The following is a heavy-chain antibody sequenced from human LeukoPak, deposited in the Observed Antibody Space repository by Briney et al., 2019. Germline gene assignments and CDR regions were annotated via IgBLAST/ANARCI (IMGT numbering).Heavy chain of an antibody. V-gene: IGHV4-31*03. CDR2: IYYSGST. Sequence: PSETLSLICTVSGGSISSGGYYWSWIRQHPGKGLEWIGYIYYSGSTYYNPSLKSRVTISVDTSKNQFSLKLSSVTAADTAVYYCARDRPYYYDSRSGMDVWGQGTTVTVSS. D-gene: IGHD3-22*01. CDR1: GGSISSGGYY. J-gene: IGHJ6*02. CDR3: ARDRPYYYDSRSGMDV.